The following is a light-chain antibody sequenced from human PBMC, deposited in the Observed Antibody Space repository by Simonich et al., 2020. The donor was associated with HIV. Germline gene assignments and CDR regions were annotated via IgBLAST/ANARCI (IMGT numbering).Light chain of an antibody. CDR2: WAT. CDR3: QQYYNWPQT. J-gene: IGKJ1*01. CDR1: QSVLYSSNNKNY. Sequence: DIVMTQSPDSLAVSLGERATINCKSSQSVLYSSNNKNYLAWYQQKPGQPPKLLIYWATTRESGVPDRFSGSGSGTDFTLTISSLQAEDVAVYYCQQYYNWPQTFGQGTKVEIK. V-gene: IGKV4-1*01.